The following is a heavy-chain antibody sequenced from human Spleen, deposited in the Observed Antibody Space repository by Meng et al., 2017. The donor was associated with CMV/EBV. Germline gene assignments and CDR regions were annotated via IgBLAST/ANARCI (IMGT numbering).Heavy chain of an antibody. CDR3: ARDRDTLVFGVITLSPGDY. Sequence: ASVKVSCKASGYTFIDYYMHWVRQAPGHGLEWMGWINPNSGGTNYAQKFQGRVTMTRDTSISTAYMELSSLRSDDTAVYYCARDRDTLVFGVITLSPGDYWGQGTLVT. CDR1: GYTFIDYY. CDR2: INPNSGGT. V-gene: IGHV1-2*02. D-gene: IGHD3-3*01. J-gene: IGHJ4*02.